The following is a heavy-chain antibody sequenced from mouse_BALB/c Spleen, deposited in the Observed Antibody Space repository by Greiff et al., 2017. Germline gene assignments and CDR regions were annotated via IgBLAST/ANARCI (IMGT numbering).Heavy chain of an antibody. D-gene: IGHD1-1*01. J-gene: IGHJ2*01. CDR1: GYSFTSYW. Sequence: EVQVVESGTVLARPGASVKMSCKASGYSFTSYWMHWVKQRPGQGLEWIGAIYPGNSDTSYNQKFKGKAKLTAVTSASTAYMELSSLTNEDSAVYYCTRDYYGSSPYYFDYWGQGTTLTVSS. CDR3: TRDYYGSSPYYFDY. CDR2: IYPGNSDT. V-gene: IGHV1-5*01.